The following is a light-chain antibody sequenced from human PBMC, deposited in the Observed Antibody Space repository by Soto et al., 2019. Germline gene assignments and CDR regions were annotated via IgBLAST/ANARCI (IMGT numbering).Light chain of an antibody. V-gene: IGKV1-9*01. J-gene: IGKJ5*01. Sequence: IKLTQSPSSLSASVGDSVTITCRASQGISSFLAWYQQKPGKAPKLLIYAASTLQSGVPSRFSGSGSGTDSTLTISSLQPEDFATYFCQQLNSYPITFGQGTLLEVK. CDR3: QQLNSYPIT. CDR2: AAS. CDR1: QGISSF.